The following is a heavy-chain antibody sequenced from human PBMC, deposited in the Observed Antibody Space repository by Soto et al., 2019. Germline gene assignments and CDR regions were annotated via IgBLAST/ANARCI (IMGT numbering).Heavy chain of an antibody. CDR1: GGSIGSGDYY. D-gene: IGHD3-22*01. CDR3: ARDYDYYDSSGSIWGMDV. CDR2: IYYSGST. J-gene: IGHJ6*02. Sequence: SETLSLTCTVSGGSIGSGDYYWSWIRQPPGKGLEWIGYIYYSGSTYYNPSLKSRVTISVDTSKNQFSLKLSSVTAADTAVYYCARDYDYYDSSGSIWGMDVWGQGTTVTVSS. V-gene: IGHV4-30-4*01.